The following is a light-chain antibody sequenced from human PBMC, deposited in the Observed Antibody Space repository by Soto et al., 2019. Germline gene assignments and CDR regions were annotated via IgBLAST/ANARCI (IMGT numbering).Light chain of an antibody. CDR3: QKYESARRT. J-gene: IGKJ1*01. V-gene: IGKV1-27*01. CDR1: QGISNY. CDR2: AAS. Sequence: DIQMTQSPSSLSASVGDRVTITCRASQGISNYLVWYQQKRGKVPKLLIYAASTLQSGVPARFSGSGAGTDFTLTISSLQPEDVATYYCQKYESARRTFGQGTKVEIK.